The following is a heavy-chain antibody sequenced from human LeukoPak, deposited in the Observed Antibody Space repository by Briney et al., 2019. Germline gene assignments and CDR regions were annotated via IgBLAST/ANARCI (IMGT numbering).Heavy chain of an antibody. CDR1: GGTFTSYA. D-gene: IGHD3-22*01. V-gene: IGHV1-69*06. J-gene: IGHJ3*02. Sequence: SVKVSCKASGGTFTSYAISWVRQAPGQGLEWMGGIIPIFGTANYAQKFQGRVSMTGDTSISTAYMELSRLRSDDTAVYYCARTLVVINDAFDIWGQGTMVTVSS. CDR2: IIPIFGTA. CDR3: ARTLVVINDAFDI.